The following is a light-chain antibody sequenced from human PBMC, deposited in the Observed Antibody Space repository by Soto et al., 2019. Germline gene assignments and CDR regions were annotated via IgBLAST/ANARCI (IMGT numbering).Light chain of an antibody. CDR2: DAS. CDR3: QQRSNWPPFT. V-gene: IGKV3-11*01. CDR1: QSVSSY. Sequence: EIVSTQSPATLSLSPGERATLSCRASQSVSSYLAWYQQKPGQAPRLLIYDASNRATGIPARFSGSGSGTDFTLTISSLEPEDFAVYYCQQRSNWPPFTFGGGTKVEIK. J-gene: IGKJ4*01.